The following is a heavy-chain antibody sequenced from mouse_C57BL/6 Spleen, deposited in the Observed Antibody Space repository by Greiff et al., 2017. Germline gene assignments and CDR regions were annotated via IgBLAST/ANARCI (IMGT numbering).Heavy chain of an antibody. CDR3: ARRGYSNYVGVFDV. CDR1: GYTFTDYN. D-gene: IGHD2-5*01. J-gene: IGHJ1*03. V-gene: IGHV1-22*01. Sequence: VQLQQSGPELVKPGASVKMSCKASGYTFTDYNMHWVKQSHGKSLEWIGYINPNNGGTSYNQKFKSKATLTVNKSSSTAYMELRSLTSEDSAVYYCARRGYSNYVGVFDVWGTGTTVTVSS. CDR2: INPNNGGT.